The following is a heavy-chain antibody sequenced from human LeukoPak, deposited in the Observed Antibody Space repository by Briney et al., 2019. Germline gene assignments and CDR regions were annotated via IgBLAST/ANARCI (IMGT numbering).Heavy chain of an antibody. Sequence: GGPLRLSCAASGFTFSYFSMNWVRQAPGKGLEWISYLNPISGDIWYADSVKGRFTISRDNAKNSQYLQMNSLIDEDTAVYHCVRDHHYAFDSWGQGTLVTVSS. V-gene: IGHV3-48*02. J-gene: IGHJ4*02. CDR1: GFTFSYFS. CDR3: VRDHHYAFDS. CDR2: LNPISGDI. D-gene: IGHD3-16*01.